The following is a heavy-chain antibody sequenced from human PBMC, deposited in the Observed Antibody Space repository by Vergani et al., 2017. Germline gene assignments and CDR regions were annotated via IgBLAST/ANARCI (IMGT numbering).Heavy chain of an antibody. Sequence: QVQLVQSGAEVKKPGASVKVSCKASGYTFTSYAMHWVRQAPGQRLEWMGWINAGNGNTKYSQKFQGRVTITRDTSASTAYMELSSLRSEDTAVYYCAGGYSSSWYYFDYWGQGTLVTVSS. D-gene: IGHD6-13*01. J-gene: IGHJ4*02. V-gene: IGHV1-3*01. CDR3: AGGYSSSWYYFDY. CDR1: GYTFTSYA. CDR2: INAGNGNT.